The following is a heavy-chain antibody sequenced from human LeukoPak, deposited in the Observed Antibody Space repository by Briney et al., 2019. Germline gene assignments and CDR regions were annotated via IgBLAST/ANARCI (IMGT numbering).Heavy chain of an antibody. Sequence: SETLSPTCTVSGGYIITSGHYWGWIRQPPGKGLEWIGSIYYTGVTSTNPFFRSRMSISVDTSKNQFSLNLTSVTAADAAVYYCARERSSSGGHNWFDPWGQGTLVTVSS. CDR1: GGYIITSGHY. V-gene: IGHV4-39*07. D-gene: IGHD4-23*01. CDR2: IYYTGVT. J-gene: IGHJ5*02. CDR3: ARERSSSGGHNWFDP.